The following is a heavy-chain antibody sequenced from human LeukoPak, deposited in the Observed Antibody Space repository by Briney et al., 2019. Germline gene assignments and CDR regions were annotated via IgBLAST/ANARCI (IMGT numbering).Heavy chain of an antibody. CDR3: ARGHITMVRGIINRYNWFEL. CDR2: MNPNSGNT. V-gene: IGHV1-8*01. CDR1: VYTFTIHD. Sequence: ASVTVSFTSSVYTFTIHDINWVRQAPGQGLEWMGWMNPNSGNTGYAQKLQGRVTMTSNTSISTAYMELSSLRSEDTAVYYCARGHITMVRGIINRYNWFELWGQGTLVSVSS. D-gene: IGHD3-10*01. J-gene: IGHJ5*02.